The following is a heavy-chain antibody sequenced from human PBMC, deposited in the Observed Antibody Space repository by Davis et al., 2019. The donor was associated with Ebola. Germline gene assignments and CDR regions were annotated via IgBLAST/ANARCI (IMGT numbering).Heavy chain of an antibody. V-gene: IGHV3-7*01. J-gene: IGHJ4*02. D-gene: IGHD2/OR15-2a*01. Sequence: GESLKISCAASGFTFSDFWMNWVRQAPGKGLEWVANIKQDGSEKRYVDSVKGRFTISRDNAKNSLSLQLDSLRAEDTAVYYCARTLSSNTWDKPPGYWGQGTLVTVSS. CDR2: IKQDGSEK. CDR3: ARTLSSNTWDKPPGY. CDR1: GFTFSDFW.